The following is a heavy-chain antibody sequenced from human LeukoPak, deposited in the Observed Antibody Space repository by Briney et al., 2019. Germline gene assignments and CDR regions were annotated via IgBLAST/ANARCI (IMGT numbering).Heavy chain of an antibody. CDR1: GFTFSSYE. J-gene: IGHJ6*04. V-gene: IGHV3-48*03. CDR2: ISSSGSTI. Sequence: PGGALRLSCAASGFTFSSYEMNWVRQAPGKGLEWVSYISSSGSTIYYADSVKGRFTISRDNAKNSLYLQMNSLRAEDTAVYYCAELGITMIGGVWGKGTTVTISS. CDR3: AELGITMIGGV. D-gene: IGHD3-10*02.